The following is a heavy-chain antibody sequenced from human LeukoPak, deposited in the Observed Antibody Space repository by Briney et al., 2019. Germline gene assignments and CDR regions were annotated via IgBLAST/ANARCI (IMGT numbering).Heavy chain of an antibody. D-gene: IGHD3-3*01. CDR1: GVTFSDQI. CDR2: ISISSNTI. Sequence: GGSLRLSCAASGVTFSDQIMNWVRQAPGKGLEWVSYISISSNTIYYADSVKGRFTISRDNAKNSLYLQMSSLRDEDTAVYFCASGDYYFDNWGQGTLVTVSS. J-gene: IGHJ4*02. V-gene: IGHV3-48*02. CDR3: ASGDYYFDN.